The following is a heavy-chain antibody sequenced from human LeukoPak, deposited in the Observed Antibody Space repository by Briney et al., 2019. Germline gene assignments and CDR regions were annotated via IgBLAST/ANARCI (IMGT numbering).Heavy chain of an antibody. CDR3: ARHRVSVAAFFDY. D-gene: IGHD2-15*01. CDR2: IYYSGST. J-gene: IGHJ4*02. V-gene: IGHV4-39*01. Sequence: SETLSLTCTVSGGSISSSSYYWGWIRQPPGKGLEWIGSIYYSGSTYYNPSLKSRVTISVDTSKNRFSLKLSSVTAADTAVYYCARHRVSVAAFFDYWGQGTLVTVSS. CDR1: GGSISSSSYY.